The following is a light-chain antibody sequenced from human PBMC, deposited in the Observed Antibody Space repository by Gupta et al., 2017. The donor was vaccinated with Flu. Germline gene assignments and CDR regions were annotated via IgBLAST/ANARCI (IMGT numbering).Light chain of an antibody. J-gene: IGLJ2*01. Sequence: VYWYQQHPGAAPNLLIRRNNVRRSGGAARCSGSKSGTTAYLAIIGVLAEEEADYYCEAWEDNRGRQVVFGGGTKLAVL. CDR2: RNN. CDR3: EAWEDNRGRQVV. V-gene: IGLV1-47*01.